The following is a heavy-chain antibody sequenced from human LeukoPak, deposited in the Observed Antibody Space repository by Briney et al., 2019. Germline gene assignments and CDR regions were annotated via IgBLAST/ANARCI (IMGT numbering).Heavy chain of an antibody. CDR1: GYTFTGYY. V-gene: IGHV1-2*02. CDR3: ARHSSSLNWFDP. J-gene: IGHJ5*02. D-gene: IGHD6-13*01. CDR2: INPNSGGT. Sequence: ASVKVSCKASGYTFTGYYMHWVRQAPGQGLEWMGWINPNSGGTNYAQKFQGRVTITRNTSISTAYMELSSLRSEDTAVYYCARHSSSLNWFDPWGQGTLVTVSS.